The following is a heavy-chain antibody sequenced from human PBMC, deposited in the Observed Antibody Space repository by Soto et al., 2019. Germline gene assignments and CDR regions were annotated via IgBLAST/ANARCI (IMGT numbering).Heavy chain of an antibody. D-gene: IGHD6-6*01. J-gene: IGHJ5*02. CDR2: MHYSGST. CDR3: ATYSSSSGRFDP. V-gene: IGHV4-39*01. Sequence: QLQLQESGPGLVEPSETLSLTCTVSGGSFSRSTHYWGWIRQPPGKGLEWIGIMHYSGSTYFNPSLKSRVTIFIDTSKNQFSLKLSSATAADTALYFCATYSSSSGRFDPWGQGTLVTVSS. CDR1: GGSFSRSTHY.